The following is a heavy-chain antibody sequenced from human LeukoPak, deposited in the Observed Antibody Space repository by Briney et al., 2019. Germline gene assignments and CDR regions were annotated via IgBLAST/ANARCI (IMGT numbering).Heavy chain of an antibody. CDR2: MSYSENT. V-gene: IGHV4-39*01. D-gene: IGHD6-19*01. CDR1: GGSISSSNYY. Sequence: SETLSLTCTVSGGSISSSNYYWAWIRQPPGKGLEWIGSMSYSENTYYNPSLESRVTLSVDTSKNHFSLKLSSVTAADTAVYFCVRQTGIAVGGTLEYWGQGILVTVAS. CDR3: VRQTGIAVGGTLEY. J-gene: IGHJ4*02.